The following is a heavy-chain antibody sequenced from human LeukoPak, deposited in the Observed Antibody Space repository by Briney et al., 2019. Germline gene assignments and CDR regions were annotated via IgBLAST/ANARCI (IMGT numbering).Heavy chain of an antibody. CDR1: GCRFTDYY. V-gene: IGHV1-2*02. J-gene: IGHJ4*02. D-gene: IGHD4-11*01. CDR2: INPNGGST. CDR3: ARTSDYYNYFFDY. Sequence: GASVKVSCKASGCRFTDYYVHWVRQAPGQGLEWMAWINPNGGSTNYAQKFQGRVTMTRDTSISTADMELSNLSSDDTAVYYCARTSDYYNYFFDYWGQGTPVTVSS.